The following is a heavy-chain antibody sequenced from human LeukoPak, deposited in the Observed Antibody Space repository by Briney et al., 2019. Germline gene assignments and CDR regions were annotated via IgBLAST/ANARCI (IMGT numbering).Heavy chain of an antibody. D-gene: IGHD2-21*02. V-gene: IGHV5-51*01. CDR2: IYPGDSDT. CDR3: ASLAGGGGDIYNWFDP. CDR1: GYSFTRYW. Sequence: GESLKISRKGSGYSFTRYWIGWVRQMPGKGLEWVGIIYPGDSDTRYSPSFQGQVTISADKSISTAYLQWSSLKASDTAMYYCASLAGGGGDIYNWFDPWGQGTLVTVSS. J-gene: IGHJ5*02.